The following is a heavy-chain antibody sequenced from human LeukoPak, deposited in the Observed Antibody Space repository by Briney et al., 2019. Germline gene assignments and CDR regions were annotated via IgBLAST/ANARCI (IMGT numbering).Heavy chain of an antibody. V-gene: IGHV3-30*18. CDR1: GFTFSSYG. Sequence: GGSLRLSCAASGFTFSSYGIHWVRQAPGKGLEWVAFISYDGSNKYYADSVKGRFTVSRDNSKNTLYLQMNSLRAEDTAVFYCAKDRRGYTYNFDYWGQGTLVTVSS. J-gene: IGHJ4*02. D-gene: IGHD5-18*01. CDR3: AKDRRGYTYNFDY. CDR2: ISYDGSNK.